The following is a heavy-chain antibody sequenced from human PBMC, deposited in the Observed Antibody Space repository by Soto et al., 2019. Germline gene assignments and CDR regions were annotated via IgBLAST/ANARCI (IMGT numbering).Heavy chain of an antibody. CDR1: GGSISSYY. Sequence: SETLSLTCTVSGGSISSYYWSWIRQPPGKELQYIGYIYYSGSTNYNPSLKSRVTISDDTSTNQFSLTLTSVTAADTAVYYCVRGWWERQGYVLAVWGQGTTVTVSS. CDR3: VRGWWERQGYVLAV. V-gene: IGHV4-59*08. CDR2: IYYSGST. D-gene: IGHD1-26*01. J-gene: IGHJ6*02.